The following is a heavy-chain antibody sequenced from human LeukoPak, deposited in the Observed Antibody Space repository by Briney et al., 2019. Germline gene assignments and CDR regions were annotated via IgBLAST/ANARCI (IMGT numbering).Heavy chain of an antibody. D-gene: IGHD5-12*01. V-gene: IGHV3-21*01. J-gene: IGHJ4*02. Sequence: GGSLRLSCAASGFTFSIYAMSWVRQAPGKGLEWVSSISSSSSYIYYADSVKGRFTISRDNAKNSLYLQMNSLRAEDTAVYYCARAPRGDIVATGCDYWGQGTLVTVSS. CDR3: ARAPRGDIVATGCDY. CDR2: ISSSSSYI. CDR1: GFTFSIYA.